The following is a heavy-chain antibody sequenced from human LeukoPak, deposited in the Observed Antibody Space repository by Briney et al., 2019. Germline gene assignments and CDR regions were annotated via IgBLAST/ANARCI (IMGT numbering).Heavy chain of an antibody. Sequence: GGSLRLSCAASGFTFSSYGMHWVRQAPGKGLEWVAVIWYDGSNKYYADSVKGRFTISRDNSKNTLYLQMNSLRAEDTAVYYCARDPSWYSSSSNFDYWGQETLVTVSS. CDR2: IWYDGSNK. CDR3: ARDPSWYSSSSNFDY. J-gene: IGHJ4*02. V-gene: IGHV3-33*01. CDR1: GFTFSSYG. D-gene: IGHD6-6*01.